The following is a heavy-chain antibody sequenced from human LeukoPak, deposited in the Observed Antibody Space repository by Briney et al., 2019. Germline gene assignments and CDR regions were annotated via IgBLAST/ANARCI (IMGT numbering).Heavy chain of an antibody. D-gene: IGHD6-13*01. CDR1: GFTFSDYY. CDR2: ISSSGSTI. CDR3: ARDPEQLVLGY. V-gene: IGHV3-11*04. Sequence: GGSLRLSCAAFGFTFSDYYMSWIRQAPGKGLEWVSYISSSGSTIYYADSVKGRFTISRDNADNSLYLQMNSLRAEDTAVYYCARDPEQLVLGYWGQGTLVTVSS. J-gene: IGHJ4*02.